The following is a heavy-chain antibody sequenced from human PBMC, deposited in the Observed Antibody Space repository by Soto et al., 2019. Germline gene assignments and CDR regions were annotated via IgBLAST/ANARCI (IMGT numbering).Heavy chain of an antibody. D-gene: IGHD2-2*01. V-gene: IGHV4-28*03. CDR1: GYSISSRNW. CDR3: ARGDYAKAFDI. CDR2: IYYSGSA. Sequence: QVQLQESGPGLVKPSDTLSLICAVSGYSISSRNWWGWIRQPPGKGLEWIGNIYYSGSAYYNPSLKSRVTMSVDTSKIQFSLKLTSVTAVDTAVYYCARGDYAKAFDIWGQGTTVTVSS. J-gene: IGHJ3*02.